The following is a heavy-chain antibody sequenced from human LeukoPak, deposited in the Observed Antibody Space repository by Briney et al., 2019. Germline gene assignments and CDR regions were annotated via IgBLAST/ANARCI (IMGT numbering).Heavy chain of an antibody. J-gene: IGHJ4*02. V-gene: IGHV1-46*01. CDR1: GYTFTGYY. CDR3: ARDRNVVVPAAMEFPAFDY. D-gene: IGHD2-2*01. Sequence: ASVKVSCKASGYTFTGYYVHWVRQAPGQGLEWMGIINPSGGSTSYAQKFQGRVTMTRDKSTSTVYMELSSLRSEDTAVYYCARDRNVVVPAAMEFPAFDYWGQGTLVTVSS. CDR2: INPSGGST.